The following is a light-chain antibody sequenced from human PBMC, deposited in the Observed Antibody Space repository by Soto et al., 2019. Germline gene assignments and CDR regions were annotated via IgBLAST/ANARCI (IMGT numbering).Light chain of an antibody. J-gene: IGKJ2*01. CDR1: QDMSNY. CDR3: LQHDSYPYT. V-gene: IGKV1-17*03. Sequence: DIQMTQSPSAMSASVGDRVSITCRASQDMSNYLVWFQQRPGKVPERLIFGASSLQSGVPSRFSGSGSGTEFTLTISSLQPEDFATYYCLQHDSYPYTFGQGTKLEIK. CDR2: GAS.